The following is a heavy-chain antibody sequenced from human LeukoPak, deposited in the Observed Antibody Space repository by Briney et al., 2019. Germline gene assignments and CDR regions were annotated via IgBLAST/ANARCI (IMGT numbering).Heavy chain of an antibody. V-gene: IGHV3-30*02. J-gene: IGHJ5*02. CDR1: GFTFSSYG. CDR3: AKQGGGNNWFDP. D-gene: IGHD2-15*01. CDR2: IRYDGSNK. Sequence: PGGSLRLSCAASGFTFSSYGMHWVLHAPGKGLEWVAFIRYDGSNKYYADSVKGRFTISRDNSKNTLYLQMNSLRAEDTAVYYCAKQGGGNNWFDPWGQGTLVTVSS.